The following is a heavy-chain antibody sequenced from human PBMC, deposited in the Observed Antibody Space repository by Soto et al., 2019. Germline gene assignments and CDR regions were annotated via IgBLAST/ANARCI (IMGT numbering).Heavy chain of an antibody. CDR1: GFTFSDYG. CDR3: ANTNYDFWGMDV. J-gene: IGHJ6*02. CDR2: ISYDERNK. D-gene: IGHD3-3*01. V-gene: IGHV3-30*18. Sequence: QVQLVESGGGVVQPGRSLRLSCAASGFTFSDYGMHWVRQAPGKGLEWVAVISYDERNKYYADSVKGRFTISRDNSKNTLYLQMNSLRAEDTAMYYCANTNYDFWGMDVWGQGTMVTVSS.